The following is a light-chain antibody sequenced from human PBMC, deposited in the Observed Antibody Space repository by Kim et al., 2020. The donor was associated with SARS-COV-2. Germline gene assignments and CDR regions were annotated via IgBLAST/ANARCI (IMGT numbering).Light chain of an antibody. CDR2: GVS. J-gene: IGKJ4*01. V-gene: IGKV3-20*01. CDR3: QQYGSSSALT. Sequence: EIVLTQSPGTLSLSPGERATLSCRASQSISNNYLAWYQQRPGQAPSLLIYGVSSRATGIPDRFSGSGSGTDFTLTISRLEPEDFAVYYCQQYGSSSALTFGGGTKLEI. CDR1: QSISNNY.